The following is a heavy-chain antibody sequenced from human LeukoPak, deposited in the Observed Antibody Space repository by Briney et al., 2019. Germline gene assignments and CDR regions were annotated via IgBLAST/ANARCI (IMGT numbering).Heavy chain of an antibody. V-gene: IGHV3-48*03. Sequence: GGSLRLSCVASRFIFSSYEMNWVRQAPGKGPEWVSYIGSGGGTTYYAESVKGRFVISRDNSKNSLYLQMNSLRAEDTAVYYCAKDRCSNGIGCLYYYMDVWGKGTMVTISS. CDR2: IGSGGGTT. D-gene: IGHD2-8*01. CDR1: RFIFSSYE. J-gene: IGHJ6*03. CDR3: AKDRCSNGIGCLYYYMDV.